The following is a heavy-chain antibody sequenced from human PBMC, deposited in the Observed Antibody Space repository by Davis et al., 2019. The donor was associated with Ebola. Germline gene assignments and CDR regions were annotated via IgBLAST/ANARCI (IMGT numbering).Heavy chain of an antibody. V-gene: IGHV4-30-2*01. CDR2: IYHSGST. CDR3: ARGGIAVAGTFDY. CDR1: GGSISSGGYS. D-gene: IGHD6-19*01. Sequence: PSETLSLTCAVSGGSISSGGYSWSWIRQPPGKGLEWIGYIYHSGSTYYNPSLKSRVTISVDRSKNQFSLKLSSVTAAHTAVYYCARGGIAVAGTFDYWGQGTLVTVSS. J-gene: IGHJ4*02.